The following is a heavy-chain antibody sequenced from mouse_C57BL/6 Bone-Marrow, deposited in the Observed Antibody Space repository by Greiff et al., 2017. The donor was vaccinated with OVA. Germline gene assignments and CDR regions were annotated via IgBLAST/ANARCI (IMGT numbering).Heavy chain of an antibody. Sequence: QVQLKQSGAELARPGASVKLSCKASGYTFTSYGISWVKQRTGQGLEWIGEIYPRSGNTYYNEKFKGKATLTADKSSSTAYMELRSLTSEDSAVYFCARSGDYGFAYWGQGTLVTVSA. V-gene: IGHV1-81*01. CDR1: GYTFTSYG. D-gene: IGHD2-4*01. J-gene: IGHJ3*01. CDR2: IYPRSGNT. CDR3: ARSGDYGFAY.